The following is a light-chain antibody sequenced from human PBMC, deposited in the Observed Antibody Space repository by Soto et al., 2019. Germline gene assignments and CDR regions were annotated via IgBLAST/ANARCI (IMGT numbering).Light chain of an antibody. CDR3: KQFVSSPS. Sequence: EIVLTQSPGTLSLSPGERATLSCRASQSVSSSYLAWYRQRPGQAPRLLIYGASIRATGIPDRFSGSGSGTDFTLTISSLEPEDFAVYYCKQFVSSPSFGPGTTVDI. V-gene: IGKV3-20*01. CDR1: QSVSSSY. J-gene: IGKJ3*01. CDR2: GAS.